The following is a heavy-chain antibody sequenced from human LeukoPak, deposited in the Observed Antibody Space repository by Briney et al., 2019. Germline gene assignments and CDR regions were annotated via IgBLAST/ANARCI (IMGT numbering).Heavy chain of an antibody. J-gene: IGHJ4*02. CDR3: ARESDAVGYSLLDY. D-gene: IGHD5-18*01. CDR2: ISSRGSTI. V-gene: IGHV3-11*01. Sequence: GGSLRLSCAASGFTFSDYYMSWIRQAPGKGLEWVSYISSRGSTIYYADSVKGRFTISRDNAKNSLYLQMNSLRAEDTAVYYGARESDAVGYSLLDYWGQGTLVTVSS. CDR1: GFTFSDYY.